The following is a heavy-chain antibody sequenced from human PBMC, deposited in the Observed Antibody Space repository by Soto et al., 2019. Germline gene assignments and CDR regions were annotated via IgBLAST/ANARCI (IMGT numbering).Heavy chain of an antibody. CDR1: GGSFSGYY. CDR3: ARASSYYYGSGRNYGMDV. V-gene: IGHV4-34*01. Sequence: KPSETLSLTCAVYGGSFSGYYWSWIRQPPGKGLEWIGEINHSGSTNYNPSLKSRVTISVDTSKNQFSLKLSSVTAADTAVYYCARASSYYYGSGRNYGMDVWGQATTVTVSS. CDR2: INHSGST. J-gene: IGHJ6*02. D-gene: IGHD3-10*01.